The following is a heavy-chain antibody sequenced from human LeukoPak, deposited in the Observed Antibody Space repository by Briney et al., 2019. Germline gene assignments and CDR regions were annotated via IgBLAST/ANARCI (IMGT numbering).Heavy chain of an antibody. J-gene: IGHJ4*02. CDR3: ASGQGLGY. D-gene: IGHD6-19*01. Sequence: GGSLRLSCAASGFTFSNYWMRWVRQAPGKGLEWVANIKQDGSEKYYADSLKGRFTISRDNAKNSLYLQMNSLRAEDTAVYYCASGQGLGYWGQGTLVTVSS. CDR2: IKQDGSEK. CDR1: GFTFSNYW. V-gene: IGHV3-7*03.